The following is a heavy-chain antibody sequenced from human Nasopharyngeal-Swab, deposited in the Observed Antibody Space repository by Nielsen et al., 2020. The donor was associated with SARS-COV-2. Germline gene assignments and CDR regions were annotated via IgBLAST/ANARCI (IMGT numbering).Heavy chain of an antibody. CDR1: GYTLTELS. D-gene: IGHD1-26*01. CDR3: AASGSYAFEY. V-gene: IGHV1-24*01. J-gene: IGHJ4*02. CDR2: FDPEDGET. Sequence: ASVKVSCKDSGYTLTELSMHWVRQAPGKGLVWMGGFDPEDGETIYAQKFQGRVTMTEDTSTDTAYMELSSLRSEDTAVYYCAASGSYAFEYWGQGTLVTVSS.